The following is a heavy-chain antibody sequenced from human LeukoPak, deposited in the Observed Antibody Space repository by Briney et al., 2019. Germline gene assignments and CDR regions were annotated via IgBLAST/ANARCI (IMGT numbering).Heavy chain of an antibody. J-gene: IGHJ4*02. CDR1: GFTFDDYA. CDR2: ISWNSGSI. CDR3: VKDAYGDYALLFDY. D-gene: IGHD4-17*01. V-gene: IGHV3-9*01. Sequence: GRSLRLSCAASGFTFDDYAMHWVRQAPGKGMEWVSGISWNSGSIGYADSVKGRFTISRDNAKNSLYLQMNSLRAEDTALYYCVKDAYGDYALLFDYWGQGTLVTVSS.